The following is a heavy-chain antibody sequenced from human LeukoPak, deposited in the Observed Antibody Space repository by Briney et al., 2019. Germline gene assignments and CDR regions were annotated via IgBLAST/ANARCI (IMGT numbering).Heavy chain of an antibody. CDR1: GYSISNGYY. V-gene: IGHV4-38-2*02. CDR2: IYHSGSN. CDR3: ARCDRYGGNTEFLFDY. J-gene: IGHJ4*02. Sequence: SETLSLTCNVSGYSISNGYYWGWIRQPPGKGLEWIGIIYHSGSNHYNPSLKSRVSISVDTSKDQFSLKLSSVTAADTAVYYCARCDRYGGNTEFLFDYWGQGTLVTVSS. D-gene: IGHD4-23*01.